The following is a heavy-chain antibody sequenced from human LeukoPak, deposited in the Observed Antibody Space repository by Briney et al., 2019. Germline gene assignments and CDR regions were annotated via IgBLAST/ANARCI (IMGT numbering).Heavy chain of an antibody. D-gene: IGHD6-13*01. CDR3: ARHVAAGTVDY. CDR1: GFTFSTYA. Sequence: GGSLRLSCTASGFTFSTYAMTWVRQTPGKGLEWVGNINDVGSDKYYVDSVNGRFTFSRDNVKSLLYLQMNNLRAEDTAVYYCARHVAAGTVDYWGQGTLVTVSS. J-gene: IGHJ4*02. CDR2: INDVGSDK. V-gene: IGHV3-7*01.